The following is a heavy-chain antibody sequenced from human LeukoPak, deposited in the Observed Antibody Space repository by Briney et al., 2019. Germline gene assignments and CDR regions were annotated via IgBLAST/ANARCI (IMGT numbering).Heavy chain of an antibody. CDR2: IIVVFGTT. CDR3: ASFAQLAHCSNGNCYDWFDP. Sequence: ASVKVSCKASGGTFNNYAINWVRQAPGQGLEWIGGIIVVFGTTDYAHRFQGRDTIIADESTSTVHMELSSLRSEDTAVYYCASFAQLAHCSNGNCYDWFDPWGQGTPVIVSS. D-gene: IGHD2-15*01. J-gene: IGHJ5*02. CDR1: GGTFNNYA. V-gene: IGHV1-69*13.